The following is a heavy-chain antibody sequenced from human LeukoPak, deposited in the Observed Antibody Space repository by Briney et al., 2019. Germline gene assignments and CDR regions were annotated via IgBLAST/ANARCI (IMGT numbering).Heavy chain of an antibody. D-gene: IGHD1-26*01. J-gene: IGHJ4*02. V-gene: IGHV3-23*01. CDR1: GFTFSSYA. Sequence: GGSLRLSCAASGFTFSSYAMSWVRQAPGKGLEWVSAISGSGGSTYYADSVKGRFTISRDNSKNTLYLQMNNLRAEDTAVYYCAKKSSKWELLRGDYFDYWGQGTLVTVSS. CDR2: ISGSGGST. CDR3: AKKSSKWELLRGDYFDY.